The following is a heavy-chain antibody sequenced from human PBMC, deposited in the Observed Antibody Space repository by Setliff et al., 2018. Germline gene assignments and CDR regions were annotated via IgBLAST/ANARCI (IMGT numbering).Heavy chain of an antibody. CDR1: GESFSNNY. V-gene: IGHV4-34*01. CDR2: SNHGGST. J-gene: IGHJ4*02. Sequence: TSETLSLTCSVYGESFSNNYWSWIRQSPGRGLEWIGESNHGGSTSYNPSLKGRVGTSADVSKNQLSLRLTSVVAADTAVYYCATLTVAGAGTFDLWGQGTLVTVSS. CDR3: ATLTVAGAGTFDL. D-gene: IGHD6-19*01.